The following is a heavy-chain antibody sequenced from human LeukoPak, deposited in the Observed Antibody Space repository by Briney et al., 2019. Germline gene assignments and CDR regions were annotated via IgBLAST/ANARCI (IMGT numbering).Heavy chain of an antibody. D-gene: IGHD6-19*01. CDR1: GGSFSGYY. J-gene: IGHJ6*03. CDR2: INHSGST. CDR3: ARRRPGIAVAGTRGYYYYYMDV. Sequence: SETLSLTCAVYGGSFSGYYWSWIRQPPGKGLEWIGEINHSGSTNYNPSLKSRVTISVDTSKNQFSLKLSSVTAADTAVYYCARRRPGIAVAGTRGYYYYYMDVWGKGTTVTISS. V-gene: IGHV4-34*01.